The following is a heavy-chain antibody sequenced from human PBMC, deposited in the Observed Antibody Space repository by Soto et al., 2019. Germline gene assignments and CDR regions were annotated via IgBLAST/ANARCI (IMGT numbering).Heavy chain of an antibody. D-gene: IGHD3-10*01. CDR1: GYMFTSYG. CDR3: ARFNGSGTNYYMDV. J-gene: IGHJ6*03. V-gene: IGHV1-18*01. Sequence: QVQLVQSGAELKKPGASAKVSCKASGYMFTSYGISWVRQAPGQGLEWMAWISVNNGNTNNAQKFQGRVTMTTDTSTNTAHMELRSLRYDDTAVYYCARFNGSGTNYYMDVWGKGTTVIVSS. CDR2: ISVNNGNT.